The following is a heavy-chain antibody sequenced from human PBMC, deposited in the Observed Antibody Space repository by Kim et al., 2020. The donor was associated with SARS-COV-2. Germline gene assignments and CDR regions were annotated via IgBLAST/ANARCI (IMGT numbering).Heavy chain of an antibody. D-gene: IGHD3-10*01. CDR2: ISSSGSTI. CDR3: ARPGYGSGSYGY. CDR1: GFTFSGYS. Sequence: GGSLRLSCAASGFTFSGYSMNWVRQAPGKGLEWVSYISSSGSTIYYADSVKGRFTISRYNAKNSLYLQMNSLRDEDTAIYYCARPGYGSGSYGYWGQGTLVTVSS. V-gene: IGHV3-48*02. J-gene: IGHJ4*02.